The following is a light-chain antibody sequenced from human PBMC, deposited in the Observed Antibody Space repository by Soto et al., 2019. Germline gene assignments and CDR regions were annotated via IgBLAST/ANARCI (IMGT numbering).Light chain of an antibody. Sequence: QSVLSQPPSASGTPGQRVTISCSGSSSNIGSNTVSWYQQFPGTAPKLLIYGNNQRPSGVPDRFSGSKSGTSASLAISGLQSEDEADYYCAARDDSLNGWVFGGGTKLTVL. V-gene: IGLV1-44*01. J-gene: IGLJ3*02. CDR2: GNN. CDR3: AARDDSLNGWV. CDR1: SSNIGSNT.